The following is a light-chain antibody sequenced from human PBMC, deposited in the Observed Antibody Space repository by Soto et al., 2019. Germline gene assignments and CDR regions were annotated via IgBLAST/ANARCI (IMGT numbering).Light chain of an antibody. CDR2: GAS. V-gene: IGKV3-20*01. J-gene: IGKJ1*01. CDR3: QQYGSAPAWT. Sequence: IVLTQSPGTLSLSQGERATLSCRASQSISSSYLAWYQQKPGQAPRLLIYGASNRATGIPDRFSGSGSGTDFTLTISRLEPEDFAVYYCQQYGSAPAWTFGQGTKVEIK. CDR1: QSISSSY.